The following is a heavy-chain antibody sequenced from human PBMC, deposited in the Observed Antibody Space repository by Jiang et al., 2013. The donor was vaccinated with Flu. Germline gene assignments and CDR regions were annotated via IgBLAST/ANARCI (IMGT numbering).Heavy chain of an antibody. D-gene: IGHD5-12*01. V-gene: IGHV4-39*07. CDR3: ARAQKYSGFELPYFHY. CDR1: GGSIRSSSYF. CDR2: IYDSGST. Sequence: GPGLVKPSETLSLTCTVSGGSIRSSSYFWVWIRQPPGKRLEWIGSIYDSGSTYYNPSLKSRLTMSVDTSKNQFSLKLSLCDRRGHGPCITCARAQKYSGFELPYFHYWGQG. J-gene: IGHJ4*02.